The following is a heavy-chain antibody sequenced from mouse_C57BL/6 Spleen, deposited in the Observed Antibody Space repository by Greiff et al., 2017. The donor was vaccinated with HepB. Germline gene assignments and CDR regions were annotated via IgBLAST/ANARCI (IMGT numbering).Heavy chain of an antibody. CDR3: ARESGYYGSSPWFAY. D-gene: IGHD1-1*01. Sequence: VQLVESGPELVKPGASVKISCKASGYAFSSSWINWVKQRPGKGLEWIGRIYPGDGDTNYNGKFKGKATLTADKSSSTAYMQLSSLTSEDSAVYFCARESGYYGSSPWFAYWGQGTLVTVSA. CDR2: IYPGDGDT. V-gene: IGHV1-82*01. CDR1: GYAFSSSW. J-gene: IGHJ3*01.